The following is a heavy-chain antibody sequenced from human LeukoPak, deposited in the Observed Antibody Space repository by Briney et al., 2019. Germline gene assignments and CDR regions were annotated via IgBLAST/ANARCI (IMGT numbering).Heavy chain of an antibody. CDR3: VRVSGPQRYFDY. V-gene: IGHV4-39*07. J-gene: IGHJ4*02. D-gene: IGHD5-12*01. CDR1: GGSVSSSSYY. Sequence: PSETLSLTCTVSGGSVSSSSYYWAWIRQPPGKGLEWIGSVYYDGGTSYSPSLKSRVTVPEDTSRNQFSLRLRSVTAADTAVYYCVRVSGPQRYFDYWGQGTLVTVSS. CDR2: VYYDGGT.